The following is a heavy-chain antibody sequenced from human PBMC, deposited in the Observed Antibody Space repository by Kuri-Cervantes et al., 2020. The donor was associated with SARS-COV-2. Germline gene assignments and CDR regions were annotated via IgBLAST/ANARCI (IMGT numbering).Heavy chain of an antibody. Sequence: LTCAASGFTFSSYAMHWVRQAPGKGLVWVSRINPDGSYTNNADSVKGRFTLSRDNAKNMLFLQMNSLRAEDTAVYYCVRDGDHWNFDYWGQGTLVTVSS. V-gene: IGHV3-74*01. D-gene: IGHD1-1*01. J-gene: IGHJ4*02. CDR2: INPDGSYT. CDR3: VRDGDHWNFDY. CDR1: GFTFSSYA.